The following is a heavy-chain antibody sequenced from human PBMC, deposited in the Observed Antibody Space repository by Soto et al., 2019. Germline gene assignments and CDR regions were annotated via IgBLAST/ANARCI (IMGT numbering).Heavy chain of an antibody. Sequence: GSLSLSCAPSGFTFSSYAMTGVRQAPGKGLEWVSGISGSGATTSYADSVKGRFTVSRDNSKNTLYLQMNSLRVEDTAVYYCAKLRYFDWSSYNWFEYWGQGTPVTVSS. CDR1: GFTFSSYA. CDR2: ISGSGATT. V-gene: IGHV3-23*01. J-gene: IGHJ5*01. D-gene: IGHD3-9*01. CDR3: AKLRYFDWSSYNWFEY.